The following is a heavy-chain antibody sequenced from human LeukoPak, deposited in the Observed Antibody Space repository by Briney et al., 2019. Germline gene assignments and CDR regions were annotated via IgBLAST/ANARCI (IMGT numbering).Heavy chain of an antibody. Sequence: AVSVKVSCKASGYTFTGYYMHWVRQAPGQGLEWMGWINPNSGGTNYAQKFQGRVTMTRDTSISTAYMELSRLRSDDTAVYYCARVQGYYDSSGYYWDYYYGMDVWGQGTTVTVSS. CDR1: GYTFTGYY. D-gene: IGHD3-22*01. V-gene: IGHV1-2*02. CDR3: ARVQGYYDSSGYYWDYYYGMDV. CDR2: INPNSGGT. J-gene: IGHJ6*02.